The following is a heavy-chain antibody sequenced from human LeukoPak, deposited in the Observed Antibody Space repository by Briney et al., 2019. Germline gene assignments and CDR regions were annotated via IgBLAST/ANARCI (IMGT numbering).Heavy chain of an antibody. CDR1: GFTLSSYA. J-gene: IGHJ4*02. V-gene: IGHV3-23*01. CDR2: ISGSGGST. Sequence: GGSLRLSCAASGFTLSSYAMSWVRQAPGKGLEWVSAISGSGGSTYYADSVRGRFTISRDNSKNTLYLQMNSLRAEDTAVYYCAKAPYYYDSSGYWLSFDYWGQGTLVTVSS. CDR3: AKAPYYYDSSGYWLSFDY. D-gene: IGHD3-22*01.